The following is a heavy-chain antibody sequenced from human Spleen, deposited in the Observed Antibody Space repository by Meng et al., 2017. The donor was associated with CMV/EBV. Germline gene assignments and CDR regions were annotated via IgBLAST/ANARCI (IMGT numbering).Heavy chain of an antibody. V-gene: IGHV4-59*01. J-gene: IGHJ6*02. CDR3: AREIVTYGMDV. CDR2: IYYSGST. Sequence: SETLSLTCTVSGGSTSSYYWSWIRQPPGKGLEWIGYIYYSGSTNYNPSLKSRVTISVDTSKNQFSLKLSSVTAADTAVYYCAREIVTYGMDVWGQGTTVTVSS. CDR1: GGSTSSYY. D-gene: IGHD2-15*01.